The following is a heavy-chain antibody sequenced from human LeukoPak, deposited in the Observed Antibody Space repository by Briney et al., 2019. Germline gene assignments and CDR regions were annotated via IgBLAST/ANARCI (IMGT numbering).Heavy chain of an antibody. CDR3: VPKGTEGY. CDR2: ISPDGGNT. V-gene: IGHV3-64D*06. Sequence: GGSLRLSCSASGFTFSSYAMHWVRQALGKGLEYVSAISPDGGNTYYADSVKGRFSISRDNSKNTLYLQMSSLRPEDTAVYYCVPKGTEGYWGQGTLVTVSS. J-gene: IGHJ4*02. CDR1: GFTFSSYA.